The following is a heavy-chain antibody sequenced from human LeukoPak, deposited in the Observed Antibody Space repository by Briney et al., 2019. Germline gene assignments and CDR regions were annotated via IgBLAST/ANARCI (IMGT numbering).Heavy chain of an antibody. D-gene: IGHD6-13*01. J-gene: IGHJ1*01. CDR2: IKQDGSEK. CDR1: GFTFSSYW. CDR3: ARDRKGGPGYTSNWSGDLQH. V-gene: IGHV3-7*01. Sequence: GGSLRLSCVASGFTFSSYWMSWVRQAPGKVLEWVANIKQDGSEKYYVDSVRGRFTISRDNAKSSLYLQMNSLRAEDTAVYYCARDRKGGPGYTSNWSGDLQHWGQGTLVAVSS.